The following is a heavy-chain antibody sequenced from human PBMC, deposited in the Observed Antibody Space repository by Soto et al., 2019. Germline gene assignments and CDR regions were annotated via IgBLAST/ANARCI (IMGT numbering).Heavy chain of an antibody. J-gene: IGHJ3*02. CDR3: AKDSVSYNGIYDAFDI. CDR2: LGGGDVM. D-gene: IGHD3-3*02. V-gene: IGHV3-23*01. Sequence: VQLLESGGGLLKRGGSLRPSCEPSGFTLSIYAMSWFRKAPGDRLDGVSILGGGDVMFYEDSVKGRFTTSRDDSRNTLYLRMDNLRVEDTAIYFCAKDSVSYNGIYDAFDIWGQGTVVTVSS. CDR1: GFTLSIYA.